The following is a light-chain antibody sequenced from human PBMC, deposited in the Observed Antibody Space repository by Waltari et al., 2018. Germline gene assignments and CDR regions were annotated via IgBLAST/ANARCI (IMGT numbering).Light chain of an antibody. V-gene: IGKV4-1*01. J-gene: IGKJ1*01. CDR1: QSVLYSSNNKNY. CDR2: WAS. CDR3: QQYRT. Sequence: DIVMTQSPDSLAVSLGERATINCKSSQSVLYSSNNKNYLAWYQQKPGQPPKLLIYWASTRESGVPDRFSGSGSGTDFTLTISSLQAEDGAVYYCQQYRTFGQGTKVEIK.